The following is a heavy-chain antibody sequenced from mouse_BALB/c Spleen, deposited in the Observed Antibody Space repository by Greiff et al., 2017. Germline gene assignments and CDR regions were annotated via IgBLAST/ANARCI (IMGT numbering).Heavy chain of an antibody. CDR2: IYPGSGST. Sequence: VQLQQPGAELVKPGTSVKLSCKASGYNFTSYWINWVKLRPGQGLEWIGDIYPGSGSTNYNEKFKSKATLTVDTSSSTAYMQLSSLASEDSALYYCARPSLYAMDYWGQGTSVTVSS. J-gene: IGHJ4*01. CDR3: ARPSLYAMDY. V-gene: IGHV1-55*01. CDR1: GYNFTSYW. D-gene: IGHD6-1*01.